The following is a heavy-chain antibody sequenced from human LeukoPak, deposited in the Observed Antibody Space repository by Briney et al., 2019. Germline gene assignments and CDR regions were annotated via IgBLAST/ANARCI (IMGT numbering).Heavy chain of an antibody. Sequence: GESLKISSKGSGYSFTSYWIGWVRQMPGKGLEWMGIIYPGDSDTRYSPSFQGQVTISADKSISTAYLQWSSLKASDTAMYYCARHRYTRGPRVGNYGTDVWGQGTTVTVSS. V-gene: IGHV5-51*01. D-gene: IGHD3-10*01. J-gene: IGHJ6*02. CDR2: IYPGDSDT. CDR1: GYSFTSYW. CDR3: ARHRYTRGPRVGNYGTDV.